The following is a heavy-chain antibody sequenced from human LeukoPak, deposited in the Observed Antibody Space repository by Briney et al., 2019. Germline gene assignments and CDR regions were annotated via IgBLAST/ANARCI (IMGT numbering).Heavy chain of an antibody. Sequence: ASVKVSCKASGYTFTNYFLNWVRQPPGQGLEWMGLINPSDGSTNYAQKFQDRVTVTRDRSTSTVYMEVSSLRSEETAVYYCARDGQNDYGGDSGFDSWGQGTLVTVSS. CDR1: GYTFTNYF. D-gene: IGHD4-23*01. CDR2: INPSDGST. CDR3: ARDGQNDYGGDSGFDS. J-gene: IGHJ4*02. V-gene: IGHV1-46*01.